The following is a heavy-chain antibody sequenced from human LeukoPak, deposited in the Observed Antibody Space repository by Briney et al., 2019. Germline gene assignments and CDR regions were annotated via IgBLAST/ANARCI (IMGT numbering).Heavy chain of an antibody. CDR1: GGSISPYY. Sequence: SETLSLTCTVSGGSISPYYWSWIRQPPGKGLEWIGYIYYSGTTHYNPSLESRVTMSVDTSKNQFSLKLSSVTAADTAVYYCATHYDVLTGYAAAAFDIWGQGTMVTVSS. CDR2: IYYSGTT. J-gene: IGHJ3*02. CDR3: ATHYDVLTGYAAAAFDI. D-gene: IGHD3-9*01. V-gene: IGHV4-59*08.